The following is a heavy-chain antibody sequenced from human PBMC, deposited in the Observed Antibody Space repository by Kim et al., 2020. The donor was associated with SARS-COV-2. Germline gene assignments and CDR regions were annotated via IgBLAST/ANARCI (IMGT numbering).Heavy chain of an antibody. CDR3: AKRLAATGPYFDY. J-gene: IGHJ4*02. Sequence: TDSVKVRSTIARDNSKNTLYLQMNSLRAEDTALYYCAKRLAATGPYFDYWGQGTLVTVSS. D-gene: IGHD6-13*01. V-gene: IGHV3-23*01.